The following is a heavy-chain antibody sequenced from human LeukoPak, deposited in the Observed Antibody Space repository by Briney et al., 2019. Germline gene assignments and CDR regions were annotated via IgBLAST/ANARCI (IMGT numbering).Heavy chain of an antibody. CDR1: GFTFNIYE. V-gene: IGHV3-48*03. CDR3: ARGDWWATTIVDL. J-gene: IGHJ5*02. Sequence: GGSLRLSCAASGFTFNIYEFNWVRQAPGKGLEWISYISTSDSTIYYADSVKGRFTISRDNAKNSLYLQMNSLRLEDTAIYYCARGDWWATTIVDLWGQGTLVTVSS. D-gene: IGHD1-26*01. CDR2: ISTSDSTI.